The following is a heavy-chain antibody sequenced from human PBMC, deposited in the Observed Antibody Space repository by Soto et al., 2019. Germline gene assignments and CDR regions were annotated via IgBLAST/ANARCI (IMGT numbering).Heavy chain of an antibody. D-gene: IGHD6-19*01. J-gene: IGHJ5*02. CDR1: GGSISSSSYY. CDR3: ARQSSGRDNWFDP. Sequence: SETLSLTCIVSGGSISSSSYYWDWIRQHPGKGLEWIRSIYYSWSIYYNSSLKNRVTISLDTTNNQFVLNLSSVTAAESAVYYWARQSSGRDNWFDPWGQGTLVT. CDR2: IYYSWSI. V-gene: IGHV4-39*01.